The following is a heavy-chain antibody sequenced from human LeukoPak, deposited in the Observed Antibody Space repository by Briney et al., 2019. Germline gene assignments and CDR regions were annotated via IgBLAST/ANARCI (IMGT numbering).Heavy chain of an antibody. Sequence: SVKVSCKASGGTFSSYAISWVRQAPGQGLEWMGGIIPIFGTANYAQKFQGRVTITTDESTSTAYMELSSLRSEDTAVYYCARVGYDILTGSHIWYFDLWGRGTLVTVSS. D-gene: IGHD3-9*01. CDR2: IIPIFGTA. J-gene: IGHJ2*01. CDR1: GGTFSSYA. CDR3: ARVGYDILTGSHIWYFDL. V-gene: IGHV1-69*05.